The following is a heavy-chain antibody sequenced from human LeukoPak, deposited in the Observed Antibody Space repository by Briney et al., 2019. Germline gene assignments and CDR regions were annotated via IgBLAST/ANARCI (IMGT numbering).Heavy chain of an antibody. J-gene: IGHJ5*02. V-gene: IGHV4-59*08. CDR1: GGSISSYY. Sequence: SETLSLTCTVSGGSISSYYWSWIRQPPGKGLEWIGFIYYSGSTNYNPSLKSRVTISVDTSKNQFSLKLTSVTAADTAVYYCARHTGVQLWNPNWFDPWGQGTLVTVSS. CDR2: IYYSGST. CDR3: ARHTGVQLWNPNWFDP. D-gene: IGHD5-18*01.